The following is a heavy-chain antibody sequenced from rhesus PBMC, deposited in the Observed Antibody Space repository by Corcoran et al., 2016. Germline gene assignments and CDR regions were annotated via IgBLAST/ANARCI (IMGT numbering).Heavy chain of an antibody. D-gene: IGHD1-26*01. CDR1: GDSIISGYA. V-gene: IGHV4-127*01. CDR3: ASGLNYGAPNFGLDS. Sequence: QVQLKESGPGLVKPSETLSLTCTGSGDSIISGYAWSWIRQPPGKGLEWIGYIGGYYHPSLKIRFSISKDTSENQFSLNLTSVTAADTAVYYCASGLNYGAPNFGLDSWGQGVIVTVSS. CDR2: IGG. J-gene: IGHJ6*01.